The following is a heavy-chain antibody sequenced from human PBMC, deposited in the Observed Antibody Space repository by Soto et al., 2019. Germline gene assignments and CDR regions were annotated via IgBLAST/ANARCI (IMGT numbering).Heavy chain of an antibody. CDR3: AKDNSSGFDH. CDR2: IAYDGSNK. V-gene: IGHV3-30*18. D-gene: IGHD3-22*01. Sequence: QVQLVESGGGVVQPGRSLRLSCAASGFTFSSDGMHWVRQAPGKGLEWVAVIAYDGSNKYYAESVKGRFTISKDNSKNTLYLKMKSLRPEDTAVYFCAKDNSSGFDHWGQGTLVTVSS. CDR1: GFTFSSDG. J-gene: IGHJ4*02.